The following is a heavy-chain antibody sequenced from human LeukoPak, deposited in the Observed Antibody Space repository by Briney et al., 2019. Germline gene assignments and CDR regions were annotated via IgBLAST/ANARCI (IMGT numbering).Heavy chain of an antibody. D-gene: IGHD3-3*01. CDR1: GITFTMFG. CDR3: ARTYDFGRGPPGDAFDN. V-gene: IGHV3-48*01. CDR2: IDARSGIV. J-gene: IGHJ3*02. Sequence: GGSLRLSCAASGITFTMFGMNWVRHAPGKGLEWVPYIDARSGIVYYADSVQGRFTISRDDAKDSVFLQMNSLRVDDTAVYYCARTYDFGRGPPGDAFDNWGQGTLVTVPS.